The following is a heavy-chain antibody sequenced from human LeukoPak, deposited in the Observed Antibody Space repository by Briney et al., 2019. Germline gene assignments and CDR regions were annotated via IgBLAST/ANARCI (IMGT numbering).Heavy chain of an antibody. CDR2: INHSGST. J-gene: IGHJ4*02. CDR3: ARGPGIAVAGYFDY. V-gene: IGHV4-34*01. Sequence: SETLSLTCAVYGGSFSGYYWSWIRRPPGKGLEWIGEINHSGSTNYNPSLKSRVPISVDTSKNQFSLKLSSVTAADTAVYYCARGPGIAVAGYFDYWGESPLLTVSS. D-gene: IGHD6-19*01. CDR1: GGSFSGYY.